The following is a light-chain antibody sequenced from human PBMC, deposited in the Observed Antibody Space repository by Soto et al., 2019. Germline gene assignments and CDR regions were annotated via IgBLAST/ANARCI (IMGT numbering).Light chain of an antibody. J-gene: IGKJ1*01. CDR2: GAS. Sequence: EIVLTQSPGTLSLSPGERATLSCRASQSVSSSYLAWYQQKPGQAPRLLIFGASSRATGIPDRFSGSASGTDFTLTITRLEPEDFAVYYCQQYSSSPVTFGLGTKVDIK. CDR3: QQYSSSPVT. CDR1: QSVSSSY. V-gene: IGKV3-20*01.